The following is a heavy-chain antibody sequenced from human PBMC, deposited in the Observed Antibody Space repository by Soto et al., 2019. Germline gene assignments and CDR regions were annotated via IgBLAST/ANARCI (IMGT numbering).Heavy chain of an antibody. J-gene: IGHJ4*01. V-gene: IGHV3-48*02. CDR2: ISSSSENI. CDR3: ARLPKGSVVTG. CDR1: GFSFLDHS. Sequence: PGGSLRLSCVGSGFSFLDHSMNWVCQPPGKGLQWISYISSSSENIYYADSVKGRFTVSRDNAKNTLFLQMNSLRDDDSAIYYCARLPKGSVVTGWGQGSLVTVSS. D-gene: IGHD2-21*02.